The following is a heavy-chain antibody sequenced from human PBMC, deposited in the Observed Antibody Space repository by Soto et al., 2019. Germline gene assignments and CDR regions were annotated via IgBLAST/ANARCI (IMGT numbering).Heavy chain of an antibody. CDR1: GGSISSGGYS. V-gene: IGHV4-30-2*01. CDR3: ARDGESSSWYHWSDP. CDR2: IYHSGST. Sequence: QLQLQESGSGLVKPSQTLSLTCAVSGGSISSGGYSWGWIRQPPGKGLMWIGYIYHSGSTYYNPSLKSRVTMSVDRSRNQCSLKLCSVTAAVTAVYYCARDGESSSWYHWSDPWGQGTLVTVAS. J-gene: IGHJ5*02. D-gene: IGHD6-13*01.